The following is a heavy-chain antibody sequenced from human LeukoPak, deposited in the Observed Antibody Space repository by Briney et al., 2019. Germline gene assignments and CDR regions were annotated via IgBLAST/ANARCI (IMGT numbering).Heavy chain of an antibody. Sequence: SETLSLTCAVFGGSFTDYYWSWIRQPPGKGLEWIGEITHRGSTNYKSSLKSRVTISVDTSKNQFSLKLTSVTAADTAIYYCSRRGQWLGRWFDPWGQGNLVTVSS. CDR2: ITHRGST. CDR1: GGSFTDYY. CDR3: SRRGQWLGRWFDP. J-gene: IGHJ5*02. V-gene: IGHV4-34*01. D-gene: IGHD6-19*01.